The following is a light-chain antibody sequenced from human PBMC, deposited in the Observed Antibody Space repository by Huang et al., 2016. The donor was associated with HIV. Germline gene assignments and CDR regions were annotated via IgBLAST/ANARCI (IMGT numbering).Light chain of an antibody. V-gene: IGKV3-11*01. CDR2: DAS. CDR1: QRITNH. CDR3: QQHDSWLT. J-gene: IGKJ4*01. Sequence: IVLTQSPATLSWYLGERVTLSCRASQRITNHLAWYQHRPGQAPRLLIYDASTRVAGVPARCSGSGSGTDFTLTISSLEPEDFALYYCQQHDSWLTFGGGTKVEV.